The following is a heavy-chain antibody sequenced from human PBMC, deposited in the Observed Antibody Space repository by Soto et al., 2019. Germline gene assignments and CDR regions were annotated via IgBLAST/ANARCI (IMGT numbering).Heavy chain of an antibody. D-gene: IGHD6-13*01. CDR2: VYNSGST. V-gene: IGHV4-59*01. CDR3: ARYRREAVAGYTLDN. CDR1: GGSISSYY. Sequence: SETLSLTCTVSGGSISSYYWTWIRQPPGKGLEWIGYVYNSGSTNYNPSLKSRVTISEDTSKSQFSLKVNSMTAADTAVYYCARYRREAVAGYTLDNWGQGILVTVSS. J-gene: IGHJ4*02.